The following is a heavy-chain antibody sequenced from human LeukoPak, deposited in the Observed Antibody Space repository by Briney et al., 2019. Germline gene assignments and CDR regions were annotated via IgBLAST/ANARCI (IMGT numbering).Heavy chain of an antibody. CDR3: ARVPLAAAGTDWFDP. CDR1: GGTFSSYA. Sequence: SVKVSCKASGGTFSSYAISWVRQAPGQGLEWMGGIIPIFGTANYAQKFQGRVTITTDESTSTAYMELSSLRSEDTAVYYCARVPLAAAGTDWFDPWGQGTLVAVSS. V-gene: IGHV1-69*05. CDR2: IIPIFGTA. D-gene: IGHD6-13*01. J-gene: IGHJ5*02.